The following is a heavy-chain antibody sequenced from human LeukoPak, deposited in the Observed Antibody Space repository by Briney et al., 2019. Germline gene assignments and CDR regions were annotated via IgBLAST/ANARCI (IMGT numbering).Heavy chain of an antibody. J-gene: IGHJ4*02. Sequence: SETLSLTCTVSGGSISSYSWSWIRQPPGKGLEWIGYIYYSGSTNYNPSLKSRVTISIDTSKNQFSLRLNSVTAADTAVYYCARGYYDSSAYYPYYFDYWGQGTLVTVSS. D-gene: IGHD3-22*01. CDR2: IYYSGST. CDR1: GGSISSYS. V-gene: IGHV4-59*01. CDR3: ARGYYDSSAYYPYYFDY.